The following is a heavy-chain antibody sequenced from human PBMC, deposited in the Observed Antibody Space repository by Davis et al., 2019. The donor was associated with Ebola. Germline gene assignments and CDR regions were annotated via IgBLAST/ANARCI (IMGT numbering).Heavy chain of an antibody. V-gene: IGHV6-1*01. Sequence: HSQTLSLTCAISGDSVSVNNGAWNWIRQSPSRGLEWLGRTYYNSKWYIDYAVSVKSRITINLDTSKNQFSLQLNSVTPEDTAVYFCARLVWTPKGFDSWGQGTLVTVSS. CDR3: ARLVWTPKGFDS. CDR1: GDSVSVNNGA. D-gene: IGHD2-21*01. CDR2: TYYNSKWYI. J-gene: IGHJ4*02.